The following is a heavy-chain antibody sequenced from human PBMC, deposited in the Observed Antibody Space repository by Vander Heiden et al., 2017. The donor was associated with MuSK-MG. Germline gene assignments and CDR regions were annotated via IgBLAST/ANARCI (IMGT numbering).Heavy chain of an antibody. CDR2: IIPIFGTA. Sequence: LVQSGAEVKKPGSSVKVSCKASGGTFSSYAISWVRQAPGQGLEWMGGIIPIFGTANYAQKFQGRVTITADKSTSTAYMELSSLRSEDTAVYYCARGAYDFWSGLGYYYYYYMDVWGKGTTVTVSS. V-gene: IGHV1-69*06. CDR3: ARGAYDFWSGLGYYYYYYMDV. J-gene: IGHJ6*03. CDR1: GGTFSSYA. D-gene: IGHD3-3*01.